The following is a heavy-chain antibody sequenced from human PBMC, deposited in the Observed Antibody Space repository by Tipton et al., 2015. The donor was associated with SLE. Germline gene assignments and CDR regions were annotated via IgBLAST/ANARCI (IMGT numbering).Heavy chain of an antibody. CDR3: ARSSEYSGYELDF. CDR2: INWDGSVR. CDR1: GFPFDSYT. D-gene: IGHD5-12*01. V-gene: IGHV3-43*01. J-gene: IGHJ4*02. Sequence: SLRLSCAASGFPFDSYTIYWVRQLPGKGLEWVSLINWDGSVRYFRDSVRGRSTISRDNIKNSLYLEVDSLTPEDTGFYYCARSSEYSGYELDFWGQGMLVSVSS.